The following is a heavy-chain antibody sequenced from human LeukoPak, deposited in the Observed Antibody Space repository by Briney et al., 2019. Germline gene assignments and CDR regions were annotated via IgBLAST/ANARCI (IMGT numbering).Heavy chain of an antibody. CDR3: ARGDILTGYQRFRWFDP. CDR1: GGSFSGYY. V-gene: IGHV4-34*01. J-gene: IGHJ5*02. CDR2: INHSGST. Sequence: SETLSLTCAVYGGSFSGYYWSWIRQPPGKGLEWTGEINHSGSTNYNPSLKSRVTISVDTFKNQFSLKLSSVTAADTAVYYCARGDILTGYQRFRWFDPWGQGTLVTVSS. D-gene: IGHD3-9*01.